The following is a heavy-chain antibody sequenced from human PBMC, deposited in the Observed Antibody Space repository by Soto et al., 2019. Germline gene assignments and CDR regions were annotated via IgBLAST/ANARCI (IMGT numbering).Heavy chain of an antibody. CDR2: TYYRSKLYN. D-gene: IGHD1-20*01. J-gene: IGHJ5*02. CDR1: GYSVSSNSAA. V-gene: IGHV6-1*01. CDR3: ARDTFNVTGYNWFDP. Sequence: PSQTLSLTFAISGYSVSSNSAALNWIRQSPSSGLEWLGSTYYRSKLYNDYAVSVESRITINPYTSKNQFSLQLNSVTPEDTAVYYCARDTFNVTGYNWFDPWGQGTLVTVSS.